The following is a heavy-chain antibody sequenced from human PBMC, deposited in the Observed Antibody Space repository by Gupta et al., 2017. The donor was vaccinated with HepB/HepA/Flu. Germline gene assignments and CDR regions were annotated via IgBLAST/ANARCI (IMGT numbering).Heavy chain of an antibody. J-gene: IGHJ4*02. Sequence: VQLLESGGDLVQPGWSLRLSCAASGFTFSSYDMGWVRQAPGKGLEWVSVISASGGTPFYADSVKGRFTISRDKSKNTLHLQMNGLRLEDTAVYYCAKVTDDFWTGYGADYWGQGTLVTVSS. D-gene: IGHD3/OR15-3a*01. V-gene: IGHV3-23*01. CDR2: ISASGGTP. CDR1: GFTFSSYD. CDR3: AKVTDDFWTGYGADY.